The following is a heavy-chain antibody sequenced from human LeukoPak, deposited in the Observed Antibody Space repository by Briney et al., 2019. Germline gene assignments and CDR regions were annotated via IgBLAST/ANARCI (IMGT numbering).Heavy chain of an antibody. CDR2: ISSNGGST. D-gene: IGHD3-10*01. V-gene: IGHV3-64*01. J-gene: IGHJ6*03. Sequence: GGSLRLSCAASGFTFSSYAMHWVRQAPGKGLEYVSAISSNGGSTYYANSVKGRFTISRDNSKNTLYLQMGSLRAEDMAVYYCARDPIPHMVRGVQYMDVWGKGTTVTVSS. CDR3: ARDPIPHMVRGVQYMDV. CDR1: GFTFSSYA.